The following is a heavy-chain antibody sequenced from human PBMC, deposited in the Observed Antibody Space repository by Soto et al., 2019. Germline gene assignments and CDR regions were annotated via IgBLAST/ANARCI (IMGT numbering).Heavy chain of an antibody. CDR1: GFTFDDYA. CDR3: AKDIGSSGWVG. J-gene: IGHJ4*02. D-gene: IGHD6-19*01. Sequence: GGSLRLSCAASGFTFDDYAMHWVRQAPGKGLEWVSGISWNSGSIGYADSVKGRFTISRDNAKNSLYLQMNSLRAEDTALYYCAKDIGSSGWVGWGQGTLVTVSS. CDR2: ISWNSGSI. V-gene: IGHV3-9*01.